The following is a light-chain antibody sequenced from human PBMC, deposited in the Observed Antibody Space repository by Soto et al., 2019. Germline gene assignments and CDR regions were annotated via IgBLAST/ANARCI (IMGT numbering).Light chain of an antibody. CDR3: AAWDCSLSGWL. CDR1: SSNIGSNY. CDR2: RNN. J-gene: IGLJ3*02. V-gene: IGLV1-47*01. Sequence: QSVLTQPPSACGTPGQRVTISCSGTSSNIGSNYVYWYQQLPGTAPKLLIYRNNQRPSGVPDRFSGSKSGTSASLAISGLRSEDEADDYRAAWDCSLSGWLFGGGTQLTVL.